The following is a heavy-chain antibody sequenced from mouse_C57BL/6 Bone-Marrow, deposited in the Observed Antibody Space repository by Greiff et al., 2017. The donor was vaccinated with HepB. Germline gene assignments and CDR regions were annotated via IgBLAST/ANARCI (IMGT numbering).Heavy chain of an antibody. J-gene: IGHJ2*01. CDR1: GYAFTNYL. CDR2: INPGSGGT. Sequence: VQLQQSGAELVRPGTSVKVSCKASGYAFTNYLIEWVKQRPGQGLEWIGVINPGSGGTNYNEKFKGKATLTADKSSSTAYMQLSSLTYEDSAVYCCARDGDYGSSFGYWGQGTTLTVSS. V-gene: IGHV1-54*01. D-gene: IGHD1-1*01. CDR3: ARDGDYGSSFGY.